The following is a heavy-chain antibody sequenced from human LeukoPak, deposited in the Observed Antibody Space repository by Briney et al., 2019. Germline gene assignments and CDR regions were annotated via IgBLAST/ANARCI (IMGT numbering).Heavy chain of an antibody. Sequence: ASVKVSCKASGYTFSTYGISWVRQAPGQGLEWMGWISGYTGSTKYAQKFQGSITLTTDTSTTTAYMELRSLRSDDTAVYYCAREGYYDLDLILNFYGMDVWGQGTTVTVSS. J-gene: IGHJ6*02. CDR3: AREGYYDLDLILNFYGMDV. CDR1: GYTFSTYG. CDR2: ISGYTGST. V-gene: IGHV1-18*01. D-gene: IGHD3-3*01.